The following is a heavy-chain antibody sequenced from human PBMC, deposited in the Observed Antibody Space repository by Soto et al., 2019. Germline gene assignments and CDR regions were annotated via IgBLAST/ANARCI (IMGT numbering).Heavy chain of an antibody. CDR3: ARGVSSSWYFLYYYYGMDV. J-gene: IGHJ6*02. CDR2: INPNSGGT. CDR1: GYTFTGYY. Sequence: ASVKVSCKASGYTFTGYYMHWVRQAPGQGLEWMGWINPNSGGTNYAQKFQGWVTMTRDTSISTAYMELSRLRSDDTAVYYCARGVSSSWYFLYYYYGMDVWGQGTTVTVSS. V-gene: IGHV1-2*04. D-gene: IGHD6-13*01.